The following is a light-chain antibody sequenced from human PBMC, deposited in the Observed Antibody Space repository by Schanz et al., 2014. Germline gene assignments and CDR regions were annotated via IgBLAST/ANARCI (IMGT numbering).Light chain of an antibody. J-gene: IGLJ3*02. V-gene: IGLV2-14*01. Sequence: QSALTQPASVSDSPGQSITISCTGTSSDIGDYNSVSWYQQHPGKAPKLMIYDVSNRPSGVSNRFSGSKSGNTASLTISGLQAEDEADYYCNSFTSSHTHVFGGGTKLTVL. CDR3: NSFTSSHTHV. CDR2: DVS. CDR1: SSDIGDYNS.